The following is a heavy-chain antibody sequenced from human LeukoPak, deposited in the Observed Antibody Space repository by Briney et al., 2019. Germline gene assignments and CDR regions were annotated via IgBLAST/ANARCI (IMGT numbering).Heavy chain of an antibody. D-gene: IGHD3-9*01. CDR2: IWYDGSNK. V-gene: IGHV3-33*01. J-gene: IGHJ4*02. CDR1: GFTFSSYG. Sequence: GGSLRLSCAASGFTFSSYGMHWVRQARGKGLEWVAVIWYDGSNKYYADSVKGRFTISRDNSKNTLYLQMNSLRAEDTAVYYCARDLGGGILTGLDYWGQGTLVTVSS. CDR3: ARDLGGGILTGLDY.